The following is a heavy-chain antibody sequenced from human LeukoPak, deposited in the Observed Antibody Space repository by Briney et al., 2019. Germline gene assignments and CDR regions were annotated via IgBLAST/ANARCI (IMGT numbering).Heavy chain of an antibody. Sequence: GGSLRLSCAASGFTFNTYAMTWVRQAPGKGLEWVANIKQDGSEKYYVDSVKGRFTISRDNAKNSLYLQMNSLRAEDTAVYYCARGMSSGYDFDYWGQGTLVTVSS. CDR2: IKQDGSEK. CDR1: GFTFNTYA. CDR3: ARGMSSGYDFDY. D-gene: IGHD5-12*01. J-gene: IGHJ4*02. V-gene: IGHV3-7*01.